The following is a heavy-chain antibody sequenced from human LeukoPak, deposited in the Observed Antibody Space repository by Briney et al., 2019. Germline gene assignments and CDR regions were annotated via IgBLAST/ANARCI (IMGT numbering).Heavy chain of an antibody. CDR3: AKVHGSGSYYNALDY. CDR1: GFSVSSFG. CDR2: ISLNGETT. D-gene: IGHD3-10*01. J-gene: IGHJ4*02. Sequence: PGGSLRLSCAVSGFSVSSFGMSWVRQAPGKGLEWISAISLNGETTWYADSVKGRFIISRDNSKNTLYLQLTSLRAEDTAVYYCAKVHGSGSYYNALDYWGQGTLVTVSS. V-gene: IGHV3-23*01.